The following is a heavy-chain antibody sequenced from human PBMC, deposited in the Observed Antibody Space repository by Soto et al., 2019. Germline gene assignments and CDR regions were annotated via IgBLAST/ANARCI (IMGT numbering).Heavy chain of an antibody. Sequence: QVQLVQSGAEVKKPGASVKVSCKASGYTFTAYHMHWVRQAPGQGLEWMGWINPNSGGTNYAQKFQGWVTMTRDTSISTAFMELSRLGSDHTAVYYCARVVAAAGTPYYGMDVWGQGTTVILSS. D-gene: IGHD6-13*01. CDR3: ARVVAAAGTPYYGMDV. V-gene: IGHV1-2*04. CDR1: GYTFTAYH. CDR2: INPNSGGT. J-gene: IGHJ6*02.